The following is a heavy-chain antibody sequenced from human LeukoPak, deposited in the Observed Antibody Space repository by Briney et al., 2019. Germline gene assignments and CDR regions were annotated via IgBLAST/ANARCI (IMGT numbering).Heavy chain of an antibody. CDR3: AKGRWFGER. CDR1: GFTSTSYA. CDR2: ISGSGGST. Sequence: GGSLRLSCGASGFTSTSYAMSWVRQAPGKGLEWVSAISGSGGSTYYADSVKGRFTISRDNSKNTLYLQMNSLRAEDTAVYYCAKGRWFGERWGQGTLVTVSS. J-gene: IGHJ4*02. V-gene: IGHV3-23*01. D-gene: IGHD3-10*01.